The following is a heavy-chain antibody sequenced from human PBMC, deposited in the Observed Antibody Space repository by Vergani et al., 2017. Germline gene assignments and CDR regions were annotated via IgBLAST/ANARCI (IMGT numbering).Heavy chain of an antibody. CDR2: IKQDGSEK. V-gene: IGHV3-7*01. CDR1: GFTFSSYW. J-gene: IGHJ2*01. CDR3: ARGRYCSSTSCSRYWYFDL. Sequence: EVQLVESGGGLVQPGGSLRLSCAASGFTFSSYWMSWVRQAPGKGLEWVANIKQDGSEKYYVDSVKGRLTISRDNAKNSLYLQMNSLRAEDTAVYYCARGRYCSSTSCSRYWYFDLWGRGTLVTVSS. D-gene: IGHD2-2*01.